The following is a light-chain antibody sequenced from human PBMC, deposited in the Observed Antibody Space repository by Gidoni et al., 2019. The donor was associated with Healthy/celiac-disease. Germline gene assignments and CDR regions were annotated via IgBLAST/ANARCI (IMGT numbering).Light chain of an antibody. Sequence: EIVLTQSPATLSLSPGERATPSCRASQSVSSYLAWYQQKPGQAPRLLIYDASTRATGIQARFSGSGSGTAFTLTIISLEPEDFAVYYFQQRSNWPMCSFGQGTKLEIK. CDR3: QQRSNWPMCS. J-gene: IGKJ2*04. CDR2: DAS. CDR1: QSVSSY. V-gene: IGKV3-11*01.